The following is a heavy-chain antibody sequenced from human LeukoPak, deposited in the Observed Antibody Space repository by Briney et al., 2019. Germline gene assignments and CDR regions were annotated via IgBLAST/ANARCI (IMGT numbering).Heavy chain of an antibody. D-gene: IGHD2-21*02. CDR2: IYYSGST. Sequence: ASETLSLTCTVSGGSISSGGYYWSWIRQHPGKGLEWIGYIYYSGSTYYNPSLKSRVTISVDTSKNQFSLKLSSVTAADTAVYYCARLLPVTARGAFDIWGQGTMVTVSS. V-gene: IGHV4-31*03. J-gene: IGHJ3*02. CDR1: GGSISSGGYY. CDR3: ARLLPVTARGAFDI.